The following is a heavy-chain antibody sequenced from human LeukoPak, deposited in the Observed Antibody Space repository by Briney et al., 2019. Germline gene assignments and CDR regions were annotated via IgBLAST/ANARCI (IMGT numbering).Heavy chain of an antibody. CDR2: ISWNSGSI. J-gene: IGHJ4*02. V-gene: IGHV3-9*01. CDR1: GFSFSNYG. Sequence: GGSLRLSCAASGFSFSNYGMTWVRQAPGKGLEWVSVISWNSGSIGYADSVKGRFTISRDNAKNSLYLQMNSLRAEDTALYYCAKSHSSSWSPRFDYWGQGTLVTVPS. CDR3: AKSHSSSWSPRFDY. D-gene: IGHD6-13*01.